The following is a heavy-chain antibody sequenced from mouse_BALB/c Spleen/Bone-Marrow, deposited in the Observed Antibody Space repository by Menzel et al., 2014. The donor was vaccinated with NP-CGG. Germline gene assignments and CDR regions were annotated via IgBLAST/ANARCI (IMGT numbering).Heavy chain of an antibody. D-gene: IGHD4-1*01. CDR1: GFNIKDTY. J-gene: IGHJ4*01. V-gene: IGHV14-3*02. CDR2: IDPANGNT. Sequence: VHLQQPGAELVKPGASVKLSCTASGFNIKDTYMHWVKQRPEQGLEWIGRIDPANGNTKYDPKLQGKATITADTSSNTAYLQLSSLTSEDTAVYYCARWEYYAMDYWGQGTSVTVSS. CDR3: ARWEYYAMDY.